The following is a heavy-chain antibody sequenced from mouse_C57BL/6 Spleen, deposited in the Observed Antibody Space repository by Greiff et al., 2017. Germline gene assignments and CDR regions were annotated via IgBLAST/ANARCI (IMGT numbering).Heavy chain of an antibody. Sequence: EVKVVESGGGLVKPGGSLKLSCAASGFTFSSYAMSWVRQTPEKRLEWVATISDGGSYTYYPDNVKGRFTISSNNAKNNLYLQMSHLKSEDTAMYYCARENYYGSSPFAYWGQGTLVTVSA. CDR1: GFTFSSYA. CDR2: ISDGGSYT. D-gene: IGHD1-1*01. V-gene: IGHV5-4*01. J-gene: IGHJ3*01. CDR3: ARENYYGSSPFAY.